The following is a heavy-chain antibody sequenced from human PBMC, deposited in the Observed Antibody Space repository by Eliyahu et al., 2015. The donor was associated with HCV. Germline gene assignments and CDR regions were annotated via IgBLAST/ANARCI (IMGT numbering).Heavy chain of an antibody. CDR3: ARERRGAAAAKLSSYYFDY. Sequence: EVQLVESGGGLVQPGGSLRLSCAASGFTFSDHYMDWVRQAPGKGLEWVGRTRNKANSYTTEYAASVKGRFTISRDDSKNSLYLQMNSLKTEDTAVYYCARERRGAAAAKLSSYYFDYWGQGTLVTVSS. J-gene: IGHJ4*02. CDR2: TRNKANSYTT. V-gene: IGHV3-72*01. CDR1: GFTFSDHY. D-gene: IGHD6-13*01.